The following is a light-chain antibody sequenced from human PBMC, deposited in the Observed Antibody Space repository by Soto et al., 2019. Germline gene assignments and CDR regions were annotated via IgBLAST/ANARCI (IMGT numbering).Light chain of an antibody. V-gene: IGKV1-5*01. Sequence: DIQMTQSPSTLSASVGDRVTISCRASQSISRWLAWYRQKPGKPPNLLIYDASSLESGVPSRFSGSGSGTEFTLTITSLQPDDFATYYCQQYNTSPWTFGQGTKVDIK. CDR3: QQYNTSPWT. CDR1: QSISRW. CDR2: DAS. J-gene: IGKJ1*01.